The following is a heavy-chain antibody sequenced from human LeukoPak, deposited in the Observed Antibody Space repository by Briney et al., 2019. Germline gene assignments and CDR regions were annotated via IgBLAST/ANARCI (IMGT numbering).Heavy chain of an antibody. V-gene: IGHV4-34*01. CDR2: INHSGST. CDR1: GGSFSGYY. J-gene: IGHJ1*01. Sequence: PSETLSLTCAVYGGSFSGYYWSWIRQPPGKGLEWIGEINHSGSTNYNPSLKSRVTISVDTSKNQFSLKLSSVTAADTAVYYCARAFLEYYYDSSGYPIPRDEYFQHWGQGTLVTVSS. D-gene: IGHD3-22*01. CDR3: ARAFLEYYYDSSGYPIPRDEYFQH.